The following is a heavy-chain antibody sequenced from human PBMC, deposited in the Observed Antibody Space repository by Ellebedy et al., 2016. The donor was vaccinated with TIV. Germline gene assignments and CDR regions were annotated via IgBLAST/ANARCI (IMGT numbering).Heavy chain of an antibody. CDR2: INPNSGGT. Sequence: ASVKVSXKASGYTFTGYYMHWVRQAPGQGLEWMGWINPNSGGTNYAQKFQGWVTMTRDTSISTAYMELSRLTSDDTAVYYCARDGDARMVDFDYWGQGTLVTVSP. V-gene: IGHV1-2*04. D-gene: IGHD3-10*01. CDR1: GYTFTGYY. J-gene: IGHJ4*02. CDR3: ARDGDARMVDFDY.